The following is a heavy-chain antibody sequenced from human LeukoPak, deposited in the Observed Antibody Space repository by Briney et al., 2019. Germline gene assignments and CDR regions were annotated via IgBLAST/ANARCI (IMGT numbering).Heavy chain of an antibody. V-gene: IGHV4-34*01. CDR3: ASHLYSSSWYNIGWFDP. CDR1: GGSFSGYY. D-gene: IGHD6-13*01. J-gene: IGHJ5*02. CDR2: INHSGST. Sequence: PSETLSLTCAVYGGSFSGYYWSWIRQPPGKGLEWIGEINHSGSTNYNPSLRSRVTISVDTSKNQFSLKLSSVTAADTAVYYCASHLYSSSWYNIGWFDPWGQGTLVTVSS.